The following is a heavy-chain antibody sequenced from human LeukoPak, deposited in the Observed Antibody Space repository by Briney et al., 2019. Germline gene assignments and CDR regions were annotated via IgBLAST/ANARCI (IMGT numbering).Heavy chain of an antibody. V-gene: IGHV4-4*07. CDR3: ARDRATNYYYGMDV. Sequence: SETLSLTCTVSGGSISSYYWSWIRQPAGKGLEWIGRIYTSGSTNYNPSLKSRVTMSVDTSKNQFSRKLSSVTAADTAVYYCARDRATNYYYGMDVWGQGTTVTVSS. CDR2: IYTSGST. CDR1: GGSISSYY. J-gene: IGHJ6*02. D-gene: IGHD5-24*01.